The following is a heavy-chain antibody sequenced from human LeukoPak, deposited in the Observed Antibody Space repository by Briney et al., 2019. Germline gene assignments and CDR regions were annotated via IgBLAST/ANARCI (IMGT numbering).Heavy chain of an antibody. J-gene: IGHJ4*02. CDR2: ISYDGSNK. CDR1: GFTFSSYA. Sequence: GGSLRLSCAASGFTFSSYAMHWVRQAPGKGLEWVAVISYDGSNKYYADSVKGRFTISRDNSKNTLYLQMNSLRAEDTAVYYCATAKVTTVTTNDYWGQGTPVTVSS. V-gene: IGHV3-30*04. D-gene: IGHD4-17*01. CDR3: ATAKVTTVTTNDY.